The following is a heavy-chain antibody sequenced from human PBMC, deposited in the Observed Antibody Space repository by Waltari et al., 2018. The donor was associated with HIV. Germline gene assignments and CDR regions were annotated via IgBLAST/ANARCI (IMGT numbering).Heavy chain of an antibody. Sequence: QVQLQESGPGLVKPSETLSLTCTVSGGSISSYYWSWIRQPPGKGLEWIGYIYYSGSTNYNPSLKSRVTISVDTSKNQFSLKLSSVTAADTAVYYCARDLFLWGQGTLVTVSS. J-gene: IGHJ4*02. CDR2: IYYSGST. CDR1: GGSISSYY. V-gene: IGHV4-59*01. CDR3: ARDLFL.